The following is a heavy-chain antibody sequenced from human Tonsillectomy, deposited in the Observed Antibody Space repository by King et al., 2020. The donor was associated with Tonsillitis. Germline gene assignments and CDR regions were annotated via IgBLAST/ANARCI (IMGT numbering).Heavy chain of an antibody. CDR3: AKRDYGDYKALDY. Sequence: VQLVESGGGVVQPGGSLRLSCAASGFTFSSYGMHWVRQAPGKGLEWVAFIRYDGSNKYYADSVKGRFTISRDNSKNTLYLQMNSLRAEDTAVYYCAKRDYGDYKALDYWGQGTLVTVSS. CDR1: GFTFSSYG. CDR2: IRYDGSNK. D-gene: IGHD4-17*01. V-gene: IGHV3-30*02. J-gene: IGHJ4*02.